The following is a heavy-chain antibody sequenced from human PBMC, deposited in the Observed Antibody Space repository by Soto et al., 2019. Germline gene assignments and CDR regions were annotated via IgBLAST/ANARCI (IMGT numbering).Heavy chain of an antibody. CDR2: IYSGGST. D-gene: IGHD3-16*01. Sequence: EEQLVESGGDLVQPGGSLRLSCAASGFTVSNNYMSWVRQAPGKGLEWVSLIYSGGSTYYADSGKGRFTISRHSSKNTLYLQRNSLRAEDTAMYYCAAYSHKGYWGQGTLVTVSS. CDR3: AAYSHKGY. CDR1: GFTVSNNY. V-gene: IGHV3-66*01. J-gene: IGHJ4*02.